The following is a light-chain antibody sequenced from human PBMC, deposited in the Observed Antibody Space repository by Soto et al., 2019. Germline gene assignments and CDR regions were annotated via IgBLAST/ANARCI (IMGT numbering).Light chain of an antibody. CDR3: QQYDNWPWT. J-gene: IGKJ1*01. Sequence: EIVLTQSPGTLSLSTGERATLSYRASQSVSSSYLAWYQQKPGQAPRLLIYGASSRATGIPDRFSGSGSGTDFTLTVSRLEPEDFAVYYCQQYDNWPWTFGQGTKVDI. V-gene: IGKV3-20*01. CDR2: GAS. CDR1: QSVSSSY.